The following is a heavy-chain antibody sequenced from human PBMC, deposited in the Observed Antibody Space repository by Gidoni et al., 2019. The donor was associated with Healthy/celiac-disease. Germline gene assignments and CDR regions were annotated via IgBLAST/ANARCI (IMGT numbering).Heavy chain of an antibody. CDR3: ARGGMDV. J-gene: IGHJ6*02. Sequence: TNYNPSPKSRVTISVDTSKNQFSLKLSSVTAPDTAVYYCARGGMDVWGQGTTVTVSS. V-gene: IGHV4-59*09. CDR2: T.